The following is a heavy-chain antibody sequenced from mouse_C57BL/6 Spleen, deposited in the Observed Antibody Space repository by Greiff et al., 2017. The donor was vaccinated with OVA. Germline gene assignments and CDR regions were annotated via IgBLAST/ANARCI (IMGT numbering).Heavy chain of an antibody. D-gene: IGHD2-3*01. V-gene: IGHV1-82*01. CDR2: IYPGDGDT. CDR3: ARTGYYVERASDY. J-gene: IGHJ2*01. Sequence: VQLQQSGPELVKPGASVKISCKASGYAFSSSWMNWVKQRPGKGLEWIGRIYPGDGDTNYNGKFKGKATLTADKSSSTAYMQLSSLTSEDSAVYFCARTGYYVERASDYWGQGTTLTVSS. CDR1: GYAFSSSW.